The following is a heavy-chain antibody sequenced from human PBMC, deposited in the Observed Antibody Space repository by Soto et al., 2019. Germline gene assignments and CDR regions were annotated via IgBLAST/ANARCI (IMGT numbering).Heavy chain of an antibody. CDR1: GFTFSSYA. D-gene: IGHD2-2*01. CDR3: ARARLDTPALDY. Sequence: QVQLVESGGGVVQPGRSLRLSCAASGFTFSSYAMHWVGQAPGKGLEWVAVISYDGSNKYYADYVKGRFTISRDNSKNTRYLQMNSLRAEDTAVYYCARARLDTPALDYWGQGTLVTVSS. CDR2: ISYDGSNK. V-gene: IGHV3-30-3*01. J-gene: IGHJ4*02.